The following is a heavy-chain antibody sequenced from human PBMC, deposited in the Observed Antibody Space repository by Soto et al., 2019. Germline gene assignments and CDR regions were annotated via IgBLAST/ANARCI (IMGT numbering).Heavy chain of an antibody. V-gene: IGHV1-8*01. D-gene: IGHD3-10*01. J-gene: IGHJ4*02. CDR1: GYTFTSYD. Sequence: QVQLVQSGAEVKKPGASVKVSCKASGYTFTSYDINWVRQATGQGLEWMGWMNPNSRNTGYAQKFQCRVTMTRTTSISTAYMELSSLRSEDTAVYYWASYYYSSGSYALDSWGQGTLDPVSS. CDR3: ASYYYSSGSYALDS. CDR2: MNPNSRNT.